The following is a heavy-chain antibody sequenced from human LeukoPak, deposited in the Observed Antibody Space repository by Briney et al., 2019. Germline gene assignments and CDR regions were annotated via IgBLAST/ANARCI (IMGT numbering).Heavy chain of an antibody. J-gene: IGHJ6*04. CDR2: ISAYNGNT. CDR1: GYTFTSYG. Sequence: GASVTVSCTASGYTFTSYGISWVRQAPGQGLEWMGWISAYNGNTNYAQKLQGRVTMTTDTSTSTAYMELRSLRSDDTAVYYCARDPPPLLWFGELSPYYYGMDVWGKGTTVTVSS. D-gene: IGHD3-10*01. CDR3: ARDPPPLLWFGELSPYYYGMDV. V-gene: IGHV1-18*04.